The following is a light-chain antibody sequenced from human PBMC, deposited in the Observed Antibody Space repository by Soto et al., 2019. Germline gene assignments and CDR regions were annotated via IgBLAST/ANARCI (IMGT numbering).Light chain of an antibody. CDR3: QYCDYLPL. V-gene: IGKV1-33*01. J-gene: IGKJ3*01. Sequence: DIQMIQSPSSLSASVGDRVTITCQASHDISNYLNSYQHKPGKAPKLLIYGASNLETGVPSRFSGSGSGTDFTFTISSLQSEDIATYYCQYCDYLPLFGPGTTVDLK. CDR2: GAS. CDR1: HDISNY.